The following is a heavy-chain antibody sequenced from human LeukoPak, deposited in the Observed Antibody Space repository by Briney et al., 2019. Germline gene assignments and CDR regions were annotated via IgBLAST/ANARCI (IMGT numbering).Heavy chain of an antibody. Sequence: GESLKISCKGSGYSFTSYWIGWVRQMPGKGLEWMGIIYPGDSDTRYSPSFQGQVTISADKSISTAYLQWSSLKASGTAMYYCARHQGGRWLLDAFDIWGQGTMVTVSS. CDR3: ARHQGGRWLLDAFDI. D-gene: IGHD5-24*01. J-gene: IGHJ3*02. V-gene: IGHV5-51*01. CDR2: IYPGDSDT. CDR1: GYSFTSYW.